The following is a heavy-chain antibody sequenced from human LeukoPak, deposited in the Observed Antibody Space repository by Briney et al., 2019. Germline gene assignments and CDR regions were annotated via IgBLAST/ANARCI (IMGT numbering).Heavy chain of an antibody. V-gene: IGHV3-21*01. CDR1: GFTFSTYS. D-gene: IGHD3-22*01. J-gene: IGHJ4*02. CDR2: ISSGSSFI. Sequence: PGGSLRLSCAASGFTFSTYSMNWVRQAPGKGLEWVSSISSGSSFIYYADSVKGRFTISRDNAKNSLFLQMNSLRAEDTPVYYCARESSGYSYWGQGTLVTVSS. CDR3: ARESSGYSY.